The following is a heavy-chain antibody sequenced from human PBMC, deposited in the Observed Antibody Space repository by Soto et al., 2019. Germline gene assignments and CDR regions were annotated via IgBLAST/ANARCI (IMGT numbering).Heavy chain of an antibody. Sequence: NPGGSMRLSCAASGLSFNYVWMSWVRQAPGKGLEWVGRITSKTDGGTTDYAAPVKGRFAISRDDSENSLTTTLYLQMSSLKTEDTAVYYCTTGVGYYDPYGMDVWDPETTVAVSS. CDR3: TTGVGYYDPYGMDV. V-gene: IGHV3-15*01. J-gene: IGHJ6*02. CDR2: ITSKTDGGTT. CDR1: GLSFNYVW. D-gene: IGHD3-16*01.